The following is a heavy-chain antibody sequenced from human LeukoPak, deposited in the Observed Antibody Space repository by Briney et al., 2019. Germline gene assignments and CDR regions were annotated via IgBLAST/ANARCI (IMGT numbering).Heavy chain of an antibody. CDR2: IYSGGST. V-gene: IGHV3-53*04. Sequence: PGGPLRLSCAASGFTVSSNYMSWVRQAPGKGLEWVSVIYSGGSTYYADSVKGRFTISRHNSKNTLYLQMNSLRAEDTAVYYCASSSGWYGDAFDIWGQGTMVTVSS. D-gene: IGHD6-19*01. CDR1: GFTVSSNY. J-gene: IGHJ3*02. CDR3: ASSSGWYGDAFDI.